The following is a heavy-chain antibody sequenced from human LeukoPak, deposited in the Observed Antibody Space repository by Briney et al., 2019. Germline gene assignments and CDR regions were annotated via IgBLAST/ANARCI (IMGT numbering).Heavy chain of an antibody. D-gene: IGHD4-17*01. J-gene: IGHJ4*02. Sequence: GGSLRLSCAASGFTFSRHAVHWVRRAPGKGLEWLAVISYDGSNKYYADSVKGRFTISRDNSKNTLYLQMNSLSAEDTAIYYCARVRDYGDYPPDYWGQGILVTVSS. CDR3: ARVRDYGDYPPDY. V-gene: IGHV3-30-3*01. CDR1: GFTFSRHA. CDR2: ISYDGSNK.